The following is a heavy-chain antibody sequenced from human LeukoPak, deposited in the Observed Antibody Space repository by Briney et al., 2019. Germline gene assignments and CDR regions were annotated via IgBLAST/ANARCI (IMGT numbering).Heavy chain of an antibody. CDR2: IYHSGST. V-gene: IGHV4-4*02. J-gene: IGHJ4*02. D-gene: IGHD3-10*01. Sequence: SGTLSLTCAVSGGSISSSNWWSWVRQPPGKGLEWIGEIYHSGSTNYNPSLKSRVTISVDTSKNQFSLELSSVTAADTAMYYCARLQGSGSPPFDYWGQGTLVTVSS. CDR3: ARLQGSGSPPFDY. CDR1: GGSISSSNW.